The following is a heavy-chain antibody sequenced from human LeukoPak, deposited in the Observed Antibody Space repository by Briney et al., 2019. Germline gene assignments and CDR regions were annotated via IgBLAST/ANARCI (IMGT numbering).Heavy chain of an antibody. V-gene: IGHV3-23*01. Sequence: PGGSLRLSCAASGFTFSSYAMSWVRQAPGKGLEWVSAISGSGGSTYYADSVKGRFTISRDNSKNTLYLQMNSLRAEDTAVYYCAKTRDVIVVRGVYGMDVWGQGTTVTVS. CDR1: GFTFSSYA. D-gene: IGHD3-10*01. CDR3: AKTRDVIVVRGVYGMDV. CDR2: ISGSGGST. J-gene: IGHJ6*02.